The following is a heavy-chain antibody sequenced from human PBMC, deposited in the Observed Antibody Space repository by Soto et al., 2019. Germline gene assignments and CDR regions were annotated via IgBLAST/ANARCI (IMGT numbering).Heavy chain of an antibody. J-gene: IGHJ5*02. CDR2: VSSTGST. D-gene: IGHD3-22*01. V-gene: IGHV4-59*11. Sequence: PETLSLTCTVSGGSLNSHYWTWIRQSPGKGLEWIGYVSSTGSTNYNPSLKSRLTMSLDTSTNEVSLSLTSVTAADAAVYFCARFSPPRKSYDSNPGWFDPWGQGIMVTVSS. CDR3: ARFSPPRKSYDSNPGWFDP. CDR1: GGSLNSHY.